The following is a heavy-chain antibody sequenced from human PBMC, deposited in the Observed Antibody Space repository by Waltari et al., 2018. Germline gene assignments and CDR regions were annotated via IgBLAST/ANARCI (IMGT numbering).Heavy chain of an antibody. CDR3: AKERTVSGTGSDF. D-gene: IGHD6-19*01. Sequence: EVQLLESGGGLVQPGGSLRLPCVASGVIFSSYAMTWVRQAPGKGLGWGSTSSGRCSTTYYEDSVKGRFTISRDNSKNTLYLQMNSLRAEDTAVYFCAKERTVSGTGSDFWGQGTLVTVSS. V-gene: IGHV3-23*01. J-gene: IGHJ4*02. CDR1: GVIFSSYA. CDR2: SSGRCSTT.